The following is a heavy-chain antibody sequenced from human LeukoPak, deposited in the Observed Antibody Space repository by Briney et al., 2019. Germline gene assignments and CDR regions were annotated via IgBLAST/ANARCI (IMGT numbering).Heavy chain of an antibody. CDR2: MHYSGST. J-gene: IGHJ3*02. Sequence: PSETLSLTCTVSGGSVSSGINYWSWIRQPPGKGLEWIGFMHYSGSTSHHPSLRSRVTISVDTSKNQFSLKLSSVTAADTAVYYCARHSRSGYSGYENAFDIWGQGTMVTVSS. D-gene: IGHD5-12*01. CDR1: GGSVSSGINY. V-gene: IGHV4-61*01. CDR3: ARHSRSGYSGYENAFDI.